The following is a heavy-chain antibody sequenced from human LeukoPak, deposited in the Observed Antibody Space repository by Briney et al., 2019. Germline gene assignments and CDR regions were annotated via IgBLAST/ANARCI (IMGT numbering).Heavy chain of an antibody. CDR3: AREGTRYCSSTSCYSYYGMDV. V-gene: IGHV4-59*01. CDR2: IYYSGSI. CDR1: GGSISSYY. J-gene: IGHJ6*02. Sequence: PSETLSLTCTVSGGSISSYYWSWIRQPPGKGLEWIGDIYYSGSINYNPSLKSRVTISVDTSKNQFSQKLSPVTAADTAVYYCAREGTRYCSSTSCYSYYGMDVWGQGTTVTVSS. D-gene: IGHD2-2*02.